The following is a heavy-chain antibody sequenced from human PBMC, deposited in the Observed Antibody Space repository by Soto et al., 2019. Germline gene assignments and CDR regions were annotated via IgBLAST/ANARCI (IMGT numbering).Heavy chain of an antibody. CDR2: IWYDGSNK. CDR3: ARDFKPHVRPRSAFDI. V-gene: IGHV3-33*01. CDR1: GFTFSSYG. D-gene: IGHD4-17*01. J-gene: IGHJ3*02. Sequence: PGGSLRLSCAASGFTFSSYGMHWVRQAPGKGLEWVAVIWYDGSNKYYADSVKGRFTISRDNSKNTLYLQMNSLRAEDTAVYYCARDFKPHVRPRSAFDIWGQGTMVTVS.